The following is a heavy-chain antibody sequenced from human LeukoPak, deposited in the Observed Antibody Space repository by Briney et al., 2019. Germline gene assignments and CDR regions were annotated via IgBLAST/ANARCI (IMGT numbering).Heavy chain of an antibody. CDR2: IMPLFGTA. CDR1: GGTFNNSA. Sequence: SSVKVSCKTSGGTFNNSAINWVRQAPGQGLEWLGGIMPLFGTAGYAQKFQGRVTITKDESTRTVYLELTSLTSDDTAVYYCARDVHGDYGSGWFDPWGQGTLVSVSS. V-gene: IGHV1-69*05. CDR3: ARDVHGDYGSGWFDP. J-gene: IGHJ5*02. D-gene: IGHD4-17*01.